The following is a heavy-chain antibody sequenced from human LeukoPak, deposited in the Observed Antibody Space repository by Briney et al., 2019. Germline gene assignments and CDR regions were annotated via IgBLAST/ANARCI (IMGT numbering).Heavy chain of an antibody. CDR2: ISGSGGST. Sequence: GGSLRLSCAASGFTFSSYAMSWVRQAPGKGLEWVSAISGSGGSTYYAASVKGRFTISRDNSKNTLYLQMNSLRAEDTAVYYCAKVGSSSVYYYYYMDVWGKGTTVTVSS. V-gene: IGHV3-23*01. D-gene: IGHD6-6*01. CDR1: GFTFSSYA. J-gene: IGHJ6*03. CDR3: AKVGSSSVYYYYYMDV.